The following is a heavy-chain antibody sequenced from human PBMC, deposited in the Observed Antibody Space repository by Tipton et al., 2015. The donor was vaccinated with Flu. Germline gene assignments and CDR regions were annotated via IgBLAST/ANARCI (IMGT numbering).Heavy chain of an antibody. D-gene: IGHD1-1*01. CDR1: GDSITNGRYY. V-gene: IGHV4-61*02. Sequence: TLSLTCSVSGDSITNGRYYWSWIRQPAGKGLEWIGRLYTSETSSGSTNYNPALKSRATISVAMSKNQFPLSLTSVTAADTAVYYCARAAASTAWKFGPWGQGNLVTVSS. CDR3: ARAAASTAWKFGP. CDR2: LYTSETSSGST. J-gene: IGHJ5*02.